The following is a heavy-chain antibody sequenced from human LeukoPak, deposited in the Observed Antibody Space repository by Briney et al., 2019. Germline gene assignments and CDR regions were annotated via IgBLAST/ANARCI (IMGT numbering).Heavy chain of an antibody. CDR3: ARGGYYDSSGYC. J-gene: IGHJ4*02. Sequence: PGGSLSLSCEASGYTFSSYSMNWVRQAPGQGLEWVSSISSSSSYIYYADTVKGRFTISRDNAKNSLYLQMNSLRAEDTAVYYCARGGYYDSSGYCWGQGTLVTVSS. D-gene: IGHD3-22*01. CDR1: GYTFSSYS. CDR2: ISSSSSYI. V-gene: IGHV3-21*01.